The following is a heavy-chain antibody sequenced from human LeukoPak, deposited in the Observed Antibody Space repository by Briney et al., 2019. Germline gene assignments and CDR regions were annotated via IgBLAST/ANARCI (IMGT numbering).Heavy chain of an antibody. J-gene: IGHJ6*03. D-gene: IGHD3-3*01. CDR3: ARGGDTIFGVKTDAPDRGYYYYYMDV. CDR2: IIPIFGTA. Sequence: SVKVSCKASGGTFSSYAISWVRQAPGQGLEWMGGIIPIFGTANYAQKFQGRVTITADESTSTAYMELSSLRSEDTAVYYCARGGDTIFGVKTDAPDRGYYYYYMDVWGKGTTVTVSS. V-gene: IGHV1-69*01. CDR1: GGTFSSYA.